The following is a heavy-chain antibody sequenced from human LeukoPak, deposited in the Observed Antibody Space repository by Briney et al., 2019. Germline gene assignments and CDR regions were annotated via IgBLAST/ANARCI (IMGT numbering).Heavy chain of an antibody. Sequence: GGSLRLSCAASGITFSDYYMGWIRQAPGKGLEWVSYISGRTDYYADSVKGRFTISRDNAKNSVYLQMNSLRDEDTAVYYCARGNKVEDSSPYYYMDVWGKGTTVIISS. CDR3: ARGNKVEDSSPYYYMDV. CDR2: ISGRTD. V-gene: IGHV3-11*01. CDR1: GITFSDYY. D-gene: IGHD3-22*01. J-gene: IGHJ6*03.